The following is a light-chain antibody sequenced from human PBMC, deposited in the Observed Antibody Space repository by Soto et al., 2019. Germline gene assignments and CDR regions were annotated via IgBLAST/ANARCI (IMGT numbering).Light chain of an antibody. CDR3: HSYDSTLSASI. CDR1: SSNIGAGYD. V-gene: IGLV1-40*01. J-gene: IGLJ2*01. CDR2: GNT. Sequence: QAVVTQPPSVSGAPGQRVTISCTGSSSNIGAGYDVHWYHQLPGTAPKLLIFGNTNRPSGVPDRFSGSKSGTSASLAITGLQAEDEADYYCHSYDSTLSASIFGGGPKLTVL.